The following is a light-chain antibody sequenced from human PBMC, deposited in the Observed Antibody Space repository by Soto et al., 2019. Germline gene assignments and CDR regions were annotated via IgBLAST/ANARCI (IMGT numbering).Light chain of an antibody. Sequence: DIQMTQSPPTLSASVRDRVTITCRASQSIRHYLAWYQQMPGKAPKLLIYGASTLQSGVPSRFSGSGSGTEFTLTISSQQPDDFGTYFCQHHNSYSQTFGQGTKVDIK. CDR1: QSIRHY. J-gene: IGKJ1*01. CDR3: QHHNSYSQT. CDR2: GAS. V-gene: IGKV1-5*01.